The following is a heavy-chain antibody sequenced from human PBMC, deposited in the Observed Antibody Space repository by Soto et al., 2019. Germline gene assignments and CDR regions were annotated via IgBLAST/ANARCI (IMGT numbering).Heavy chain of an antibody. CDR3: ARTWDFWGGYYSFDP. CDR2: INPNSGGT. J-gene: IGHJ5*02. Sequence: GASVKVSCKASGYTFTGYYMHWVRQAPGQGLEWMGWINPNSGGTNYAQKFQGRVTMTRDTSISTAYMELSRLRSDDTAVYYCARTWDFWGGYYSFDPWGQGTLVTVSS. V-gene: IGHV1-2*02. CDR1: GYTFTGYY. D-gene: IGHD3-3*01.